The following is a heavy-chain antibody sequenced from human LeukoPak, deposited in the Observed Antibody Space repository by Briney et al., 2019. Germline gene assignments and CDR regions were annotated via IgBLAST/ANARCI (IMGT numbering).Heavy chain of an antibody. J-gene: IGHJ5*02. Sequence: GASVKVSCKASGYTFTSYYMHWVRQAPGQGLEWMGIINPSGGGTSYAQKFQGRVTMTRDTSTSTVCMELSSLRSEDTAVYYCARDCDLVRLGELSLYPWGQGTLVTVSS. CDR1: GYTFTSYY. CDR2: INPSGGGT. D-gene: IGHD3-16*02. V-gene: IGHV1-46*01. CDR3: ARDCDLVRLGELSLYP.